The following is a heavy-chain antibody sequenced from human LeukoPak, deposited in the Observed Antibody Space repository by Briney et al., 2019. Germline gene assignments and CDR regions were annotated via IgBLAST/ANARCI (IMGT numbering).Heavy chain of an antibody. V-gene: IGHV3-23*01. CDR2: LRGDGGAT. D-gene: IGHD3-3*01. Sequence: GGSLRLSCVASQFTFNNFAMNWVRQAPGKGLEWVAALRGDGGATYHADSVRGRFTISRDNSKNTLYLQMDSLRVEDTAVYHCAKVRLRFLTTPTDAFDIWGQGTMVTVSS. CDR1: QFTFNNFA. J-gene: IGHJ3*02. CDR3: AKVRLRFLTTPTDAFDI.